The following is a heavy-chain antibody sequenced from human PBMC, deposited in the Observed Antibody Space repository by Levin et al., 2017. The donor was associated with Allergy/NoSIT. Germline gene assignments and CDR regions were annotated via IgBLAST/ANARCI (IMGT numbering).Heavy chain of an antibody. CDR2: ISGSGGTT. J-gene: IGHJ4*02. V-gene: IGHV3-23*01. Sequence: PGGSLRLSCAASGFTFSSYAMSWVRQAPGKGLEWVSVISGSGGTTYYADSVKGRFTISRDNSKNTLYLQMNSLRAEDTAVYYCAKGYSQYSSSTTFDYWGQGTLVTVSS. D-gene: IGHD6-6*01. CDR3: AKGYSQYSSSTTFDY. CDR1: GFTFSSYA.